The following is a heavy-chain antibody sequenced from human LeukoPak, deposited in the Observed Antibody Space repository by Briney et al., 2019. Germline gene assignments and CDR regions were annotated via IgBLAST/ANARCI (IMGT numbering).Heavy chain of an antibody. V-gene: IGHV3-33*01. D-gene: IGHD6-13*01. CDR1: GFTFSSYG. J-gene: IGHJ4*02. CDR3: ATDAAAGTNY. CDR2: IWYDGSNK. Sequence: QPGRSLRLSCAASGFTFSSYGMHWVRQAPGKRLEWVAVIWYDGSNKYYADSVKGRFTISRDNSKNTLYLQMNSLRAEDTAVYYCATDAAAGTNYWGQGTLVTVSS.